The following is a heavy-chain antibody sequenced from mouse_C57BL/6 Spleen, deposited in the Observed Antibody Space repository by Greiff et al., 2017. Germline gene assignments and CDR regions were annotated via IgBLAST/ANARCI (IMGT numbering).Heavy chain of an antibody. D-gene: IGHD2-5*01. CDR2: RWSGGST. CDR3: ARNEDSNYFDY. CDR1: GFSLTSYG. Sequence: QVQLQQSGPGLVQPSQSLSITCTVSGFSLTSYGVHWVRQSPGKGLEWLGVRWSGGSTVYNAAFISRLSISNDNSKSQVFFKMNSLQADDTAIYYCARNEDSNYFDYWGQGTTLTVSS. V-gene: IGHV2-2*01. J-gene: IGHJ2*01.